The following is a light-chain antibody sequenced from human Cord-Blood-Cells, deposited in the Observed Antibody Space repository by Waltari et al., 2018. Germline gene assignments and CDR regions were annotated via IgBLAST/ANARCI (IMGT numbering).Light chain of an antibody. CDR3: QQSYSTLYT. J-gene: IGKJ2*01. Sequence: DIQMTQSPSSLSASVGDRVTITCRASQIISSYLNWYQQKPGKAPKLLIYAASRLQSGVPSRFSGSGSGTDFTLTISSLQPEDFATYYGQQSYSTLYTFGQGTKLEIK. CDR2: AAS. CDR1: QIISSY. V-gene: IGKV1-39*01.